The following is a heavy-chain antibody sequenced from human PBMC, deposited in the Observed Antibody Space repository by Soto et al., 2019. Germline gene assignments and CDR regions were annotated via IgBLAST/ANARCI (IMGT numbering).Heavy chain of an antibody. CDR3: ARDASSPFDY. J-gene: IGHJ4*02. D-gene: IGHD2-15*01. CDR2: IHSDGST. V-gene: IGHV3-53*01. Sequence: GGSLRLSCSVAGVTVSDSMSWVRQAPGQGLACASFIHSDGSTHYTDSVRGRFTISRDNSKNTLYLQMDRLRVDDTAVSFCARDASSPFDYWGQGTLVT. CDR1: GVTVSDS.